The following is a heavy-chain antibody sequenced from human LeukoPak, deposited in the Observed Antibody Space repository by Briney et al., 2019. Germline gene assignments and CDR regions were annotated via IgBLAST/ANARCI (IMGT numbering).Heavy chain of an antibody. J-gene: IGHJ5*02. Sequence: PGGSLRLSCAASGFTFSDYYMCWIRQAPGKGLEWVSYISSSSSYTNYADSVKGRFTISRDNAKNSLYLQMTSLRAEDTAVYYCARVAAGFYNWFDPWGQGTLVTVSS. CDR1: GFTFSDYY. CDR3: ARVAAGFYNWFDP. CDR2: ISSSSSYT. V-gene: IGHV3-11*05. D-gene: IGHD6-13*01.